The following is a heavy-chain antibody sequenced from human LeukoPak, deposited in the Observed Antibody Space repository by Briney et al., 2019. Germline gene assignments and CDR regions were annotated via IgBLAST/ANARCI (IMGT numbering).Heavy chain of an antibody. Sequence: ASVNVSCKASGYTFTSYDINWVRQATGQGLEWMGWMNPCSGNTGYAQKFQGRVTMTRNTSISTVYMEVSGLRSEDTAVYYCTRGGIIILGVATVVDYWGQGTLVTVSS. CDR1: GYTFTSYD. D-gene: IGHD3/OR15-3a*01. J-gene: IGHJ4*02. V-gene: IGHV1-8*01. CDR3: TRGGIIILGVATVVDY. CDR2: MNPCSGNT.